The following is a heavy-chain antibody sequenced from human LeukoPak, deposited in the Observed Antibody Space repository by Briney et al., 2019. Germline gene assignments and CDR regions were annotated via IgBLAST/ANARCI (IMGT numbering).Heavy chain of an antibody. J-gene: IGHJ4*02. CDR1: GGSFSGYY. D-gene: IGHD3-22*01. CDR2: INHSGST. CDR3: ARASTVMYYYDSSGFIARDY. Sequence: SETLSLTCAVYGGSFSGYYWSWIRQPPGKGLEWIGEINHSGSTNYNPSLKSRVTISVDTSKNQFSLKLSSVTAADTAVYYCARASTVMYYYDSSGFIARDYWGQGTLVTVSS. V-gene: IGHV4-34*01.